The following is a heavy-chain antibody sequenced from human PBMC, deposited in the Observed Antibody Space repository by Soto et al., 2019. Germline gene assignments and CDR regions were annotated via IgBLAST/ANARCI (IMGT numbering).Heavy chain of an antibody. D-gene: IGHD1-26*01. V-gene: IGHV4-34*01. J-gene: IGHJ4*02. Sequence: SETLSLTCAVHGGSFSGYIWTWIRQPPGKGLEWIGQINDSGSTYYNPSLKSRVTISVDTSQNQFSLKLSSVTAADTAVYYCARDTSGSYHYWGQGTLVTVSS. CDR1: GGSFSGYI. CDR3: ARDTSGSYHY. CDR2: INDSGST.